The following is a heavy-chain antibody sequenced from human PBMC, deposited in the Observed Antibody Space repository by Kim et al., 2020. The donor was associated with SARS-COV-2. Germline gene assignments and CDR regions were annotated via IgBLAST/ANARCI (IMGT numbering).Heavy chain of an antibody. D-gene: IGHD3-22*01. CDR3: ARDGLKHYYDSRPPAFDI. V-gene: IGHV3-11*06. J-gene: IGHJ3*02. Sequence: KGRFTISRDNAKNSLYLQMNSLRAEDTAVYYCARDGLKHYYDSRPPAFDIWGQGTMVTVSS.